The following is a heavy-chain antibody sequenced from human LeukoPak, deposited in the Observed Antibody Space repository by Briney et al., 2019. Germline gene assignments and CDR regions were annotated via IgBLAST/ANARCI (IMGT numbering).Heavy chain of an antibody. V-gene: IGHV3-21*01. Sequence: PSETLSLTCTVSGGSISAYYWSWIRQPPGKGLEWVSSISSSSSYIYYADSVKGRFTISRDNAKNSLYLQMNSLRAEDTAVYYCARAAALIRDAFDIWGQGTMVTVSS. J-gene: IGHJ3*02. CDR3: ARAAALIRDAFDI. CDR2: ISSSSSYI. CDR1: GGSISAYY. D-gene: IGHD2-15*01.